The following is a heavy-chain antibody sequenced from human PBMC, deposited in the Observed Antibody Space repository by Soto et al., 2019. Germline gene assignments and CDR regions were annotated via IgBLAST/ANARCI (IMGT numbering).Heavy chain of an antibody. V-gene: IGHV4-4*02. CDR3: ARAALEDDYGDYHRRYYFDY. Sequence: PSETLSLTCAVSSGSISSSNWWSWVRQPPGKGLEWIGEIYHSGSTNYNPSLKSRVTISVDKSKNQFSLKLSSVTAADTAVYYCARAALEDDYGDYHRRYYFDYWGQGTLVTVSS. CDR1: SGSISSSNW. D-gene: IGHD4-17*01. J-gene: IGHJ4*02. CDR2: IYHSGST.